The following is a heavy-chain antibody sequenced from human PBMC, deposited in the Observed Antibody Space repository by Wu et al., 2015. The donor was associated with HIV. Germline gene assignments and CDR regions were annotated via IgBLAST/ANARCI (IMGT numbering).Heavy chain of an antibody. CDR1: GGSFSNFA. J-gene: IGHJ6*02. CDR3: ARRGTWGDRFNVIRGGLDV. D-gene: IGHD1-1*01. V-gene: IGHV1-69*12. Sequence: QVQLVQSGAEVKKPGSSVKVSCKASGGSFSNFAINWVRQAPGQGLEWMGGNIPVFGTTKTAQKFQGRVSITADESTSTAYMELSSLRSEDTAVYYCARRGTWGDRFNVIRGGLDVWGQGTTVTVSS. CDR2: NIPVFGTT.